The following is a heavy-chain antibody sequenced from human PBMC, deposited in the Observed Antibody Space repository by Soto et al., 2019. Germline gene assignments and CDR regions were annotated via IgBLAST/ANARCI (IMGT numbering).Heavy chain of an antibody. J-gene: IGHJ1*01. V-gene: IGHV3-11*01. CDR1: GFRFSDFY. D-gene: IGHD3-22*01. Sequence: GWSLRLSCAGSGFRFSDFYMALIRQAPGKGLEWVSYISTSGTSVFYADYVKGRFTISRDDAKASLYLQMDSLRADDTAVYFCARTVVLFSRLESWGQGTLVTVSS. CDR3: ARTVVLFSRLES. CDR2: ISTSGTSV.